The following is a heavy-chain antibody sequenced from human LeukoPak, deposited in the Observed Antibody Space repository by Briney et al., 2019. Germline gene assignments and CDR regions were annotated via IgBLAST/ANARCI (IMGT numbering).Heavy chain of an antibody. J-gene: IGHJ4*02. V-gene: IGHV3-30-3*01. D-gene: IGHD2-15*01. CDR2: ISYDGSNK. Sequence: GGSLRLSCAASGFTFSSYAMQWVRQAPGKGLEWVAVISYDGSNKYYADSVKGRFTICRDNSKNTLYLQMNSLGGVDTAVFYCARQGSVVAANFDYWGQGTLVTVSS. CDR1: GFTFSSYA. CDR3: ARQGSVVAANFDY.